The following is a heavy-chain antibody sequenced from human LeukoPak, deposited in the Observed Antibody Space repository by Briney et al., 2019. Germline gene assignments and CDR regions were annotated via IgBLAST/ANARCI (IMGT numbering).Heavy chain of an antibody. V-gene: IGHV3-21*01. CDR1: GFTFSSYS. J-gene: IGHJ4*02. CDR2: ISSSSSYI. D-gene: IGHD5-12*01. Sequence: PGGSLRLSCAASGFTFSSYSMNWVRQAPGKGLEWVSSISSSSSYIYYADSVKGRFTISRDNAKNSLYLQMNSLRAEDTAVYYCARDLGSDSGYDPTAASTVYWGQGTLVTVSS. CDR3: ARDLGSDSGYDPTAASTVY.